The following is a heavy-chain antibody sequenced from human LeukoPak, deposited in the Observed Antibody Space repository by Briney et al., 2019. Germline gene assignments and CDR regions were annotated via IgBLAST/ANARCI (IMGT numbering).Heavy chain of an antibody. Sequence: GSLELPWSGPGFPLRSYLVPWGRPGPGEGVVGVSRIDRDGSRINYADSVKGRFTISRDNGKNTLFLQMNSLRAEDAAVYYCVRGNDYGGPHYWGQGTLVTVSS. CDR1: GFPLRSYL. J-gene: IGHJ4*02. D-gene: IGHD4-23*01. V-gene: IGHV3-74*01. CDR3: VRGNDYGGPHY. CDR2: IDRDGSRI.